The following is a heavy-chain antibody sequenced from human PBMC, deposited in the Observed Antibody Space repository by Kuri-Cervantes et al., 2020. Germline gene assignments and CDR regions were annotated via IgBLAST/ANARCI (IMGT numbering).Heavy chain of an antibody. J-gene: IGHJ4*02. CDR1: GFTFSSYS. CDR3: ARDYGSNFFDY. D-gene: IGHD4-23*01. CDR2: ISYDESNK. V-gene: IGHV3-30*03. Sequence: GGSLRLSCAASGFTFSSYSMNWVRQAPGKGLEWVAVISYDESNKYYTDSVKGRFTISRDNSKNTLYLQVNSLRAEDTAVYYCARDYGSNFFDYWGQGTLVTVSS.